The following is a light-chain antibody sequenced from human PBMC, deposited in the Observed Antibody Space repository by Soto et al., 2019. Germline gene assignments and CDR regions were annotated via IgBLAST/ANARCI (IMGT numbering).Light chain of an antibody. Sequence: QSALTQPASVSGSPGQSITISCTGTSSDIGTYNYVSWYQQHPGKAPKLIIYDVNYRPSGVSPRFSGSKSGNTASLTISGLQAEDEADYYCNSCTTKSTTYVFGTGTKVTV. J-gene: IGLJ1*01. V-gene: IGLV2-14*01. CDR2: DVN. CDR1: SSDIGTYNY. CDR3: NSCTTKSTTYV.